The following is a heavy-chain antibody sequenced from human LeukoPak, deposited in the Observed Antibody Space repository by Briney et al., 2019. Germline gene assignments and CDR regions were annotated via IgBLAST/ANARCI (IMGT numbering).Heavy chain of an antibody. J-gene: IGHJ3*02. V-gene: IGHV4-34*01. Sequence: SETLSLTCAVCGGSFSGYYWSWIRQPPGKGLEWIGEINHSGSTNYNPSLKSRVTISVETSKNQFSLKLSSVTAADTAVYYCAGVRAYYDSSGYAFDIWGQGTMVTVSS. D-gene: IGHD3-22*01. CDR1: GGSFSGYY. CDR2: INHSGST. CDR3: AGVRAYYDSSGYAFDI.